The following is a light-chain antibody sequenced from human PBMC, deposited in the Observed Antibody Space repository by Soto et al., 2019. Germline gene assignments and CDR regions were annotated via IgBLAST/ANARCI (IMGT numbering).Light chain of an antibody. V-gene: IGKV1-5*01. CDR2: DAS. CDR1: QTISSW. CDR3: QQYSSFST. Sequence: DIHMTQAPSALPASVGDRVTITCRASQTISSWLAWYQQKPGKAPKLLMYDASSLEGGVPSRFSGSGSGTEFTLTISSLQPDDFATYHCQQYSSFSTFGQGTKVDIK. J-gene: IGKJ1*01.